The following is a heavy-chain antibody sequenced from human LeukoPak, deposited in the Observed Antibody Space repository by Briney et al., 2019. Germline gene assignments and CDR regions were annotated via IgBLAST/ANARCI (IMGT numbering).Heavy chain of an antibody. CDR1: GFTFSSYS. Sequence: GGSLRLSCVASGFTFSSYSMNWVRQAPGKGLEWVSSISSSSSYIYYADSVKGRFTISRDNAKNSLYLQMNSLRAEDTAVYYCARVLQYYDILTGPIDYWGQGTLVTVSS. J-gene: IGHJ4*02. D-gene: IGHD3-9*01. CDR2: ISSSSSYI. V-gene: IGHV3-21*01. CDR3: ARVLQYYDILTGPIDY.